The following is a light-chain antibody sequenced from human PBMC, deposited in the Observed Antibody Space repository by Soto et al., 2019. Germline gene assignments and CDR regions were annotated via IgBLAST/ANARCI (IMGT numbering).Light chain of an antibody. CDR2: GVS. V-gene: IGKV3-20*01. CDR3: QQYGRSPYT. CDR1: QSVSGSY. Sequence: ELVLTQSPGTLSLSPGERATLSCRASQSVSGSYLAWYQQKPAQAPRLLIYGVSSRATGIPDRFSGSGSGTDFTLTISRLEPEDFAVYYCQQYGRSPYTFGQGTKLEIK. J-gene: IGKJ2*01.